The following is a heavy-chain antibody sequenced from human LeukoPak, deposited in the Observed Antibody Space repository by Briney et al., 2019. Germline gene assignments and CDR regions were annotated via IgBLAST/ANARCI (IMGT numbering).Heavy chain of an antibody. V-gene: IGHV4-34*01. D-gene: IGHD2-21*02. CDR3: ARARGDLSLDY. CDR2: TTHSGST. Sequence: SETLSLTCAVYIESYRGYYWTWIRQPPRKGLEWIGETTHSGSTNYNPSLKSRVTISVDTSKNQFSLKLSSLIAADTAVYYCARARGDLSLDYWGRGTPVTVSS. CDR1: IESYRGYY. J-gene: IGHJ4*02.